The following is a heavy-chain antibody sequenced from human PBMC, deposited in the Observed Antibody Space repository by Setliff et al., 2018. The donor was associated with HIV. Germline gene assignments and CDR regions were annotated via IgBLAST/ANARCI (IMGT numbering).Heavy chain of an antibody. J-gene: IGHJ6*04. CDR2: ITHSEGT. CDR1: GGSFDNYF. Sequence: SETLSLTCAVYGGSFDNYFWTWIRQSPERGLEWIGEITHSEGTTYSPYLKSRLTISLDTSKNQISLKLTSVTTADTAVYYCARMVRGLILRGYHYHADVWGKGTTVTVSS. V-gene: IGHV4-34*01. D-gene: IGHD3-10*01. CDR3: ARMVRGLILRGYHYHADV.